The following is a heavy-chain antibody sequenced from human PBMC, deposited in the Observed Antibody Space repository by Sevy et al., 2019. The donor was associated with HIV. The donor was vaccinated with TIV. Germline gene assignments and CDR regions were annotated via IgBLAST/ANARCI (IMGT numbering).Heavy chain of an antibody. V-gene: IGHV3-43*01. CDR3: AKGSEYYYYDMDV. J-gene: IGHJ6*02. Sequence: GGSLRLSCTASGFTFHDYTMHWVRQAPGKGLEWVSLISWDGGATFYSDSVKGRFTISRVKSKNSLSLQMNSLRADDTALYYCAKGSEYYYYDMDVWGQGTTVTVSS. CDR1: GFTFHDYT. CDR2: ISWDGGAT.